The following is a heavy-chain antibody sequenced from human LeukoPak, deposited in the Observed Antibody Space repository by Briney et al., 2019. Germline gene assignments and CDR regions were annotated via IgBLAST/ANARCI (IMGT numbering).Heavy chain of an antibody. CDR3: ARGYSGYALGLYYYYGMDV. D-gene: IGHD5-12*01. V-gene: IGHV4-34*01. CDR2: INHSGST. CDR1: GGSFSGYY. Sequence: SETLSLTCAVYGGSFSGYYWSWIRQPPGKGLEWIGEINHSGSTNYNPSLKSRVTISVDTSKNQFSLKLSSVTTADTAVYYCARGYSGYALGLYYYYGMDVWGQGTTVAVSS. J-gene: IGHJ6*02.